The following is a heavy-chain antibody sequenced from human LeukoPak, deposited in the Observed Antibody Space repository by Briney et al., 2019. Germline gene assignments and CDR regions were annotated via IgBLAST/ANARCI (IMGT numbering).Heavy chain of an antibody. Sequence: SETLSLTCSVSGGSISSSTYYWGWIRQPPGKGLEWIGSVYYSGTTTYNPSLESRVTISVDTSKNQFSLKLTSVTAADTAVYYCARGWIQTDYWGQGTLVTVSS. CDR2: VYYSGTT. J-gene: IGHJ4*02. CDR3: ARGWIQTDY. CDR1: GGSISSSTYY. V-gene: IGHV4-39*07. D-gene: IGHD5-18*01.